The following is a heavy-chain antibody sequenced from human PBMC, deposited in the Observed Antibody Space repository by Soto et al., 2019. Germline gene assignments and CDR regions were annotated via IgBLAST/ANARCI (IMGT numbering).Heavy chain of an antibody. J-gene: IGHJ6*02. CDR2: IIPIFGTA. D-gene: IGHD5-12*01. Sequence: QVQLVQSGAEVKKPGSSVKVFCKASGGTFCSYAISWVRQAPGQGLEWMGGIIPIFGTANYAQKFQGRVTITADKSTSTAYMELSSLRSEDTAVYYCARRLGDGYNFYYYYGMDVWGQGTTVTVSS. V-gene: IGHV1-69*06. CDR1: GGTFCSYA. CDR3: ARRLGDGYNFYYYYGMDV.